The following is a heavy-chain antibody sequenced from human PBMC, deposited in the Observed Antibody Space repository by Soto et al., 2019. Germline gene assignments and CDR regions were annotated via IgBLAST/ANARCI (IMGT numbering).Heavy chain of an antibody. D-gene: IGHD3-22*01. CDR2: ISYDGSNK. CDR1: GFTFSSYG. V-gene: IGHV3-30*18. J-gene: IGHJ4*02. Sequence: PGGSLRLSCAASGFTFSSYGMHWVRQAPGKGLEWVAVISYDGSNKYYADSVKGRFTISRDNSKNTLYLQMNSLRAEDTAVYYCAKGDLPPRSSGYLSGEFDYWGQGTLVTVSS. CDR3: AKGDLPPRSSGYLSGEFDY.